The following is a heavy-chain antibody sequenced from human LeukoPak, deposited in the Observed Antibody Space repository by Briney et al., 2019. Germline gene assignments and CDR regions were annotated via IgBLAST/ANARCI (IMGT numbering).Heavy chain of an antibody. CDR1: GYTFTSYY. CDR3: AREFKNSNDHDY. D-gene: IGHD4-11*01. Sequence: ASVKVSCKASGYTFTSYYMHWVRQAPGQGLEWMGIINPSGGSTSYAQKLQGRVTMTRDMSTSTVYMELSSLRSEDTAVYYCAREFKNSNDHDYWGQGTLVTVSS. V-gene: IGHV1-46*01. CDR2: INPSGGST. J-gene: IGHJ4*02.